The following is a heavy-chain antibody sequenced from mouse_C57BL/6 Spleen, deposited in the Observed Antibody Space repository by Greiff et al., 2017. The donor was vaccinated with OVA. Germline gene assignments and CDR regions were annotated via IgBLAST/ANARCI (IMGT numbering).Heavy chain of an antibody. V-gene: IGHV1-54*01. CDR1: GYAFTNYL. CDR3: ARSRATVEMDY. CDR2: INPGSGGT. Sequence: VKLQESGAELVRPGTSVKVSCKASGYAFTNYLIEWVKQRPGQGLEWIGMINPGSGGTNYNEKFKGKATLTADKSSSTAYMQLSSLTSEDSAVYFCARSRATVEMDYWGQGTSVTVSS. D-gene: IGHD1-1*01. J-gene: IGHJ4*01.